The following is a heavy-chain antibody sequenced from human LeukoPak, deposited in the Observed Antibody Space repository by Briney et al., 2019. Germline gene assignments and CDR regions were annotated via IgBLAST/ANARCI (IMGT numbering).Heavy chain of an antibody. CDR3: AREAYYDYVWGSYRPNWFDP. J-gene: IGHJ5*02. CDR2: INSDGSST. D-gene: IGHD3-16*02. Sequence: GGSLRLSCAASGFTFSSYWMHWVRQAPGKGLVWVSRINSDGSSTSYADSVKGRFTISRDNAKNSLYLQMNSLRAEDTAVYYCAREAYYDYVWGSYRPNWFDPWGQGTLVTVSS. V-gene: IGHV3-74*01. CDR1: GFTFSSYW.